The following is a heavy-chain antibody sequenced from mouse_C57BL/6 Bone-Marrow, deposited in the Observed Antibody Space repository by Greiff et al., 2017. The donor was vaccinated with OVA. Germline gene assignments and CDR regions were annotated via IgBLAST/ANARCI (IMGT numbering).Heavy chain of an antibody. CDR2: IDPSDSET. CDR3: ARDDGYTLYYFDY. J-gene: IGHJ2*01. CDR1: GYTFTSYW. Sequence: VKLQQPGAELVRPGSSVKLSCKASGYTFTSYWMHWVKQRPIQGLEWIGNIDPSDSETHYNQKFKDKATLTVDKSSSTAYMHLSILTSEDSAVYYCARDDGYTLYYFDYWGQGTTLTVSS. V-gene: IGHV1-52*01. D-gene: IGHD2-3*01.